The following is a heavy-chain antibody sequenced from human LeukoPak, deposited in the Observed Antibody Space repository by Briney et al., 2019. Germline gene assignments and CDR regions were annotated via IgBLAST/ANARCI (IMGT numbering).Heavy chain of an antibody. Sequence: SETLSLTCTVSSGSISTSNYYWGWIRQPPGKGLEWIGNIYYSGSTYYNPSLRSRVTMSVDTSKNQFSLKLSSVTAADTALYFCARIPTNAVPAAHNGFDIWGQGTMVTVSS. CDR3: ARIPTNAVPAAHNGFDI. CDR2: IYYSGST. J-gene: IGHJ3*02. V-gene: IGHV4-39*01. CDR1: SGSISTSNYY. D-gene: IGHD2-2*01.